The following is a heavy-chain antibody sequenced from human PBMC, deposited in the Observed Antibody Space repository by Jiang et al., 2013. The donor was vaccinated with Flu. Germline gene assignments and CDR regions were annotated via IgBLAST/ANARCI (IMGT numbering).Heavy chain of an antibody. V-gene: IGHV2-5*02. CDR2: IYWDDDK. D-gene: IGHD3-22*01. Sequence: KPTQTLTLTCTFSGFSLSTSGVGVGWIRQPPGKALEWLALIYWDDDKRYSPSLKSRLTITKDTSKNQVVLTMTNMDPVDTATYYCARTGGYYYDSSGYPDVYGMDVWGKGPRSPSP. CDR1: GFSLSTSGVG. J-gene: IGHJ6*04. CDR3: ARTGGYYYDSSGYPDVYGMDV.